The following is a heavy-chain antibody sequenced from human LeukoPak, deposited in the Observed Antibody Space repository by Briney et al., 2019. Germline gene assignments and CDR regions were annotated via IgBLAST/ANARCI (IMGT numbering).Heavy chain of an antibody. V-gene: IGHV1-8*01. Sequence: GASVKVSCKASGFTFTRYDNNWVRQASGQGLEWMGWMNPNNGNTGYAQKFQGRVTMTRDTYTSTAYMELRGLRPEDTAVYYCVRDAEGAGISVNFWFDPWGQGTLVTVSS. CDR1: GFTFTRYD. CDR2: MNPNNGNT. CDR3: VRDAEGAGISVNFWFDP. J-gene: IGHJ5*02. D-gene: IGHD1-14*01.